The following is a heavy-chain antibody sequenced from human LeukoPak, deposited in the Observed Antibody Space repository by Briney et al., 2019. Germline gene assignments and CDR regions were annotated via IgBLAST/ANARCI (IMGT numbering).Heavy chain of an antibody. J-gene: IGHJ4*02. CDR1: GFTFSSYS. V-gene: IGHV3-21*01. Sequence: GGSLRLSCAASGFTFSSYSMNWVRQAPGKGLEWVSSISSSSSYIYYADSVKGRFTISRDNAKNSLYLQMNSLRAEDTAVYYCARDRAGDYYYDSSGSFDYWGQGTLVTVSS. CDR2: ISSSSSYI. D-gene: IGHD3-22*01. CDR3: ARDRAGDYYYDSSGSFDY.